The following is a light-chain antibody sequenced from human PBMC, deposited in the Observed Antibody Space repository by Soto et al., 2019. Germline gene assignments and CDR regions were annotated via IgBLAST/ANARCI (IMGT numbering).Light chain of an antibody. CDR1: SSDVGGYDY. Sequence: QSALTQPASVSGSPGQSIAISCTGTSSDVGGYDYVSWCQQHPDKAPKLIIYEVTKRPSGVSNRFSDSKSGNTASLTISGLQPDDEADYYCSSHTSGDTRVFGSGTKVTVL. J-gene: IGLJ1*01. CDR2: EVT. V-gene: IGLV2-14*01. CDR3: SSHTSGDTRV.